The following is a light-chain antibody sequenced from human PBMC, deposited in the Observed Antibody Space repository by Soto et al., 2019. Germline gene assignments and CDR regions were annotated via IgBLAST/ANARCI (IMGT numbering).Light chain of an antibody. J-gene: IGLJ2*01. CDR1: SSNIGSPFD. CDR2: ANN. CDR3: QSFDSRLSAPV. V-gene: IGLV1-40*01. Sequence: QSVLTQPPSVSEAPGQRVTISCTGNSSNIGSPFDVHWYQHLPGTAPRLLIHANNNRPSGVPDRFSGSKSGTSASLAITGLQGDDEADYYCQSFDSRLSAPVFGGGTKLTGL.